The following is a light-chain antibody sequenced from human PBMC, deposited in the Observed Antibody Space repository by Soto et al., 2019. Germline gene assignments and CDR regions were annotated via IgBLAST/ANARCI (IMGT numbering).Light chain of an antibody. CDR1: QSFGNN. CDR3: QQYNNWPIT. V-gene: IGKV3D-15*01. J-gene: IGKJ5*01. CDR2: GAS. Sequence: IVMTQSPATLSVSPGERATLSCRASQSFGNNLAWYQEKPGQAPRLLIYGASTRATGIPARFSGSGSGTEFTLTISSLQSEDFAIYSCQQYNNWPITFGQGTRLEIK.